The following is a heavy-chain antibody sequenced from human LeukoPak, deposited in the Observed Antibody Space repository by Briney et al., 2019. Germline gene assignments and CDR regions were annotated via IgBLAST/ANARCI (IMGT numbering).Heavy chain of an antibody. J-gene: IGHJ4*02. CDR1: GFTFSSYW. CDR3: VRWRWLQSEFDY. Sequence: PGGSLRLSCAASGFTFSSYWMSWARQAPQKGLEWVASIKGDGSETFYVDSVKGRFTISRDNAQRSLFLQMSSLRAEDTAVYYCVRWRWLQSEFDYWGQGTLVTVSS. CDR2: IKGDGSET. D-gene: IGHD5-24*01. V-gene: IGHV3-7*01.